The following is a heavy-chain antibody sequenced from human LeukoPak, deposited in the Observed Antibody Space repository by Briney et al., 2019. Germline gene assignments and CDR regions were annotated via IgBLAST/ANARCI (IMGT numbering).Heavy chain of an antibody. CDR2: ISYDGSNK. CDR3: ARDWVGGGWYHAFDI. CDR1: GFTFSSYA. J-gene: IGHJ3*02. D-gene: IGHD6-19*01. V-gene: IGHV3-30-3*01. Sequence: GGSLRLSCAASGFTFSSYAMHWVRQAPGKGLEWVAVISYDGSNKYYADSVKGRFTISRDNSKNTLYLQMNSLRAEDTAVYYCARDWVGGGWYHAFDIWGQGTMVTVSS.